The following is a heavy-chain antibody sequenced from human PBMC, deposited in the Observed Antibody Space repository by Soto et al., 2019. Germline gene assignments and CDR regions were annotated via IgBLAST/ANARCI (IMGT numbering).Heavy chain of an antibody. CDR1: GFTFSDYY. D-gene: IGHD3-9*01. J-gene: IGHJ4*02. CDR2: ISSSGSTI. V-gene: IGHV3-11*01. Sequence: PGGSLRLSCAASGFTFSDYYMSWIRQAPGKWLEWVSYISSSGSTIYDADSVKGRFTISRDNAKNSLYLQMNSLRAEDTAVYYCAQTPYDILTGLDYWGQGTLVTVSS. CDR3: AQTPYDILTGLDY.